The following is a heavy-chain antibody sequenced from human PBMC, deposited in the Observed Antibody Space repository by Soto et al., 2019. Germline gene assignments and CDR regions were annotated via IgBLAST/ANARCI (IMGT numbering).Heavy chain of an antibody. J-gene: IGHJ6*02. CDR3: ARVRRRDQNYYYYGMDV. V-gene: IGHV6-1*01. Sequence: SQTLSLTCAISGDGVSSNSAAWNWIRQSPSRGLEWLGRTYYRSKWYNDYAVSVKSRITINPDTSKDQFSLQLNSVTPADTAVYYCARVRRRDQNYYYYGMDVWGQGTTVTVSS. CDR2: TYYRSKWYN. CDR1: GDGVSSNSAA.